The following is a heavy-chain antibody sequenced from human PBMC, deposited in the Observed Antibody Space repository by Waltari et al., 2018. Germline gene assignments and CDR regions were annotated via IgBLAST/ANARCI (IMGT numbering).Heavy chain of an antibody. J-gene: IGHJ4*02. CDR1: GYTFSSYA. CDR3: AGSWGCGGDCYAHFDY. V-gene: IGHV1-18*04. CDR2: ISTDNGET. Sequence: QVQLVQSGAEVKKPGASVKVSCKASGYTFSSYAFSWVRQAPGQGLEWMGWISTDNGETKYAQNVQGRVTMTTDTSTSTAYMELRSLRSDDTAVYYCAGSWGCGGDCYAHFDYWGQGTLVTVSS. D-gene: IGHD2-21*02.